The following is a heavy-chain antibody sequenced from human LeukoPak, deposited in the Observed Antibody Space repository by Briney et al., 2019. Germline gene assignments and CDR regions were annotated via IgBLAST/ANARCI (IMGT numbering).Heavy chain of an antibody. V-gene: IGHV3-7*04. Sequence: GGSLRLSCAASGFTFSSHWMSWLRQAPGKGLQWVASINPDGSVKHYVDSVRGRFTISRDNADNSLYLQMNTLRAEDTAVYYCARLVGTVTTYDLWGHGTMVSVSS. D-gene: IGHD1-26*01. CDR3: ARLVGTVTTYDL. CDR1: GFTFSSHW. J-gene: IGHJ3*01. CDR2: INPDGSVK.